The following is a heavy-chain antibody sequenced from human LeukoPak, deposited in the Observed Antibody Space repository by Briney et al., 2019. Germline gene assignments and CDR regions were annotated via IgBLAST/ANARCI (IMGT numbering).Heavy chain of an antibody. Sequence: ASVKVSCKASGYTFTRYYIHWVRQAPGQGLEWMGRINPNNGATNYAQKFQGRVTVTRDTSISIDYMELRRLRSDDTAVYYCARDLKYQLLLGWFDPWGQGSLVTVSS. CDR2: INPNNGAT. J-gene: IGHJ5*02. D-gene: IGHD2-21*01. CDR3: ARDLKYQLLLGWFDP. CDR1: GYTFTRYY. V-gene: IGHV1-2*06.